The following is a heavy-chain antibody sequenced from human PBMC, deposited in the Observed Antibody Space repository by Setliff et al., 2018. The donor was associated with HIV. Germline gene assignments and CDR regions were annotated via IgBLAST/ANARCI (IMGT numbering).Heavy chain of an antibody. D-gene: IGHD3-16*01. CDR2: INGDGTSI. V-gene: IGHV3-74*01. CDR1: GFAFSSYW. J-gene: IGHJ5*02. CDR3: VRRGREAISLPHSFDP. Sequence: PGGSLRLSCAASGFAFSSYWMHWVRQSPGKGLVWVSRINGDGTSISYEDSVRGRFTISRDNAKSTLYPQMDNLRVEDTGVYYCVRRGREAISLPHSFDPWGQGSQVTVSS.